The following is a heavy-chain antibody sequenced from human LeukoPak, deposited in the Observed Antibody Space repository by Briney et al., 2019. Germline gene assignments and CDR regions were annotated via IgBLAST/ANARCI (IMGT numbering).Heavy chain of an antibody. Sequence: GASVKVSCKASGYTFTGYYMHWVRQAPGKGLEWVAFIRYDGSNKYYADSVKGRFTISRDNSKNTLYLQMNSLRAEDTAVYYCATEEWGGDYYYYMDVWGKGTTVTVSS. CDR1: GYTFTGYY. V-gene: IGHV3-30*02. D-gene: IGHD3-16*01. CDR2: IRYDGSNK. CDR3: ATEEWGGDYYYYMDV. J-gene: IGHJ6*03.